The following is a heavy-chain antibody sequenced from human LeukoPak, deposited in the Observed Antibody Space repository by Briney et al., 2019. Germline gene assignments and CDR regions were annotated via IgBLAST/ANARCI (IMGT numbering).Heavy chain of an antibody. CDR3: AREMGGYPCDY. V-gene: IGHV3-48*04. Sequence: GGSLRLSCGASGFTFSSYWMNWVRQAPGKGLEWVSYIGISGSTKYYADSVKGRFTISRDNAKNSLYLQMNSLTAEDTAIYYCAREMGGYPCDYWGQGTLVTVSS. J-gene: IGHJ4*02. CDR2: IGISGSTK. CDR1: GFTFSSYW. D-gene: IGHD5-12*01.